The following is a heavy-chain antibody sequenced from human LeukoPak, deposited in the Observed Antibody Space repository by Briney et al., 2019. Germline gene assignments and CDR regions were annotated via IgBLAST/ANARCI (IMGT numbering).Heavy chain of an antibody. CDR3: AKGRGANIYDYHGMDV. V-gene: IGHV3-23*01. CDR1: GFTFSSYA. J-gene: IGHJ6*02. D-gene: IGHD3-10*01. Sequence: PGGSLRLSCAASGFTFSSYAMSWVRQAPGKGLEWVSTISGSGAYTYYADSVKGRFTISRDNSKNTLYLQMNSLRAEDTAVYYCAKGRGANIYDYHGMDVWGQGTTVTVSS. CDR2: ISGSGAYT.